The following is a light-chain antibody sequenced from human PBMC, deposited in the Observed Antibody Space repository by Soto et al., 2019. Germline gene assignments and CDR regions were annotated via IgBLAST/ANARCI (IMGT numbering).Light chain of an antibody. CDR1: QSVLYSSNNKNY. CDR3: QQYYSTPFT. CDR2: WAS. Sequence: DIVMTQSPDSLAVSLGERVTINCKSSQSVLYSSNNKNYLAWYQQKPGQPPKLLIYWASTRESGVPDRFSGSGSGTDFTLTISSLQAEDVAVYYCQQYYSTPFTFGPGTKVGIK. J-gene: IGKJ3*01. V-gene: IGKV4-1*01.